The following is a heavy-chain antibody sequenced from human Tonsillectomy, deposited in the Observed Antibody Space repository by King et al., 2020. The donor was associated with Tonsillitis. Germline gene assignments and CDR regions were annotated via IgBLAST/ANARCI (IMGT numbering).Heavy chain of an antibody. CDR2: ISTYNINT. CDR1: GYTFTSHG. CDR3: ARVSEYRYGPEIGRLGGMDV. Sequence: VQLVQSGAEVKKPGASVKVSCKASGYTFTSHGINWVRQARGQGLEWMGWISTYNINTNYAQNFQGRITMTTDTLTSTAYMELRSLRSDDTAVYYCARVSEYRYGPEIGRLGGMDVWGQGTTVAVSS. V-gene: IGHV1-18*04. J-gene: IGHJ6*02. D-gene: IGHD5-18*01.